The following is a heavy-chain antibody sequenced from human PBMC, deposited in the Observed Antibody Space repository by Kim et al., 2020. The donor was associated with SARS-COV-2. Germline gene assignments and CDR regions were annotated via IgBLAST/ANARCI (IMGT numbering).Heavy chain of an antibody. J-gene: IGHJ4*02. CDR3: ARILDYGDPRMDY. D-gene: IGHD4-17*01. Sequence: YVDSVKGRFTISRDNAKNSLYLQMNSLRAEDTAVYYCARILDYGDPRMDYWGQGTLVTVSS. V-gene: IGHV3-7*01.